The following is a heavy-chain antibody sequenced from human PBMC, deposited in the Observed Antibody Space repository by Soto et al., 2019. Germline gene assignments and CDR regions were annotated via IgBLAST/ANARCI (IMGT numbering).Heavy chain of an antibody. J-gene: IGHJ4*02. V-gene: IGHV3-48*03. Sequence: GGSLRLSCSASGFTFSRYELHGVRQAPGKGLEWISYISSSGSTAYYASSVEGRFTISRDNANNTVYLQMDSLRAEDTALYYCTRAAWFPYLSCYWGQGALVTFSS. CDR3: TRAAWFPYLSCY. CDR2: ISSSGSTA. D-gene: IGHD3-10*01. CDR1: GFTFSRYE.